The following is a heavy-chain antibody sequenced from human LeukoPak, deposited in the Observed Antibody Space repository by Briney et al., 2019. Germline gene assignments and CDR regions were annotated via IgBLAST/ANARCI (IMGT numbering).Heavy chain of an antibody. J-gene: IGHJ4*02. D-gene: IGHD4-23*01. Sequence: GGSLSLSCAASGFTFGSSAMSWVRQAPGKGLEWVSYISTSGGTIYYADSVKGRFTISRDNAKNSLYLQMNSLRAEDTAVYYCARDSYYGGTQDYWGQGTLVTVSS. CDR1: GFTFGSSA. CDR3: ARDSYYGGTQDY. V-gene: IGHV3-48*03. CDR2: ISTSGGTI.